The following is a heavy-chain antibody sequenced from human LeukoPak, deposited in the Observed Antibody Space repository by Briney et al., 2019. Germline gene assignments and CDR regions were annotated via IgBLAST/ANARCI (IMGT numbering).Heavy chain of an antibody. CDR3: ARGIAAAGTVGGMDV. D-gene: IGHD6-13*01. CDR2: IGTAGDT. Sequence: PGGSLRLSCAASGFTFSSYDMHWVRQATGKGLEWVSAIGTAGDTYYPGSVKGRFTISRENAKNSLYLQMNSLRAGDTAVYYCARGIAAAGTVGGMDVWGQGTTVTVSS. J-gene: IGHJ6*02. CDR1: GFTFSSYD. V-gene: IGHV3-13*01.